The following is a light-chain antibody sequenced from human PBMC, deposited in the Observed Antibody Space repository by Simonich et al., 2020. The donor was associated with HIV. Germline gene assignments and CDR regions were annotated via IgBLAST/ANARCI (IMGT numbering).Light chain of an antibody. V-gene: IGKV3-15*01. CDR1: QSVSSN. CDR2: GAS. J-gene: IGKJ1*01. Sequence: EIVMTQSPATLSVSPGERATLSCRASQSVSSNLAWYQQKPGKAPSLLIYGASTRATGIPARFSGSGSWTEFTLTISSMQSEDFAVYYCQQYNNWPRGTFGQGTKVEIK. CDR3: QQYNNWPRGT.